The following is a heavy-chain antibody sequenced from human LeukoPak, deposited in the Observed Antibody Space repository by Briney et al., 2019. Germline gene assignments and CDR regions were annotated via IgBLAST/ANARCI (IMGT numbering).Heavy chain of an antibody. CDR3: ARLRRFMTTVTTYGMDV. V-gene: IGHV4-39*01. J-gene: IGHJ6*02. CDR1: GGSISSSSYY. Sequence: PSETLSLTCTVSGGSISSSSYYWGWIRQPPGEGLEWIGSIYYSGSTYYNPSLKSRVTISVDTSKNQFSLKLSSVTAADTAVYYCARLRRFMTTVTTYGMDVWGQGTTVTVSS. D-gene: IGHD4-11*01. CDR2: IYYSGST.